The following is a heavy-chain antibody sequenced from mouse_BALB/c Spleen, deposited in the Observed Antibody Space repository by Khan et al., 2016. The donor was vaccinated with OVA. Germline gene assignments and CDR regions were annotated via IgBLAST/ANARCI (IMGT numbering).Heavy chain of an antibody. Sequence: DLIKPGASVKLSCKASGYTFTSYWINWIKPRPGQGLEWIGRIAPGSDSTSYNEIFTGKATLNVDTSSSPAYIQLSSLSSEDSAAYFCAISKYCGSSLYAVDNWAQGASVTVSS. D-gene: IGHD1-1*01. CDR3: AISKYCGSSLYAVDN. J-gene: IGHJ4*01. CDR1: GYTFTSYW. CDR2: IAPGSDST. V-gene: IGHV1S41*01.